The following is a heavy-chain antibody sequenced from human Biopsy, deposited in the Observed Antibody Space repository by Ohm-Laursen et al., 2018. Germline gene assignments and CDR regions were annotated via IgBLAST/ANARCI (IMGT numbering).Heavy chain of an antibody. CDR2: IYYTGST. CDR3: ARDSRGGHLNTTLITGKNLDS. J-gene: IGHJ4*02. CDR1: RDSISNYY. D-gene: IGHD3-16*01. V-gene: IGHV4-59*01. Sequence: SQTLSLTCTVPRDSISNYYWTWIWQSPGKGLEWIGYIYYTGSTNYNPSVKSRVTISVDTSKNQFSLKLNSVTAADTAVYFCARDSRGGHLNTTLITGKNLDSWGQGILVTVSS.